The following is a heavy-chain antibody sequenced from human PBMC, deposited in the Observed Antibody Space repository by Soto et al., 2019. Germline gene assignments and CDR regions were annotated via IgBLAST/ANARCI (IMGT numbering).Heavy chain of an antibody. CDR3: ATDLFPGKVVAAYFDAFDI. Sequence: QVQLVQSGAEVKKPGASVKVSCKVSGYTLTELSMHWVRQAPGKGLEWMGGFDPEDGETIYAQKFQGRVTMTEDTSTDTAYMELSSLRSEDTAVYYCATDLFPGKVVAAYFDAFDIWGQGTMVTVSS. J-gene: IGHJ3*02. V-gene: IGHV1-24*01. CDR1: GYTLTELS. CDR2: FDPEDGET. D-gene: IGHD2-15*01.